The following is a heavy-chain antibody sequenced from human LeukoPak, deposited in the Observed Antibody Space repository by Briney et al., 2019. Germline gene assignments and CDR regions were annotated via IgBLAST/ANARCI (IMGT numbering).Heavy chain of an antibody. CDR3: ARVKTGTFYGDLDY. D-gene: IGHD1-1*01. CDR2: IYHSGST. CDR1: GGSISSSNW. V-gene: IGHV4-4*02. J-gene: IGHJ4*02. Sequence: PSETLSLTCAVSGGSISSSNWWSWVRPPPGKGLEWIGEIYHSGSTNYNPSLKSRVTISVDKSKNQFSLKLSSVTAADTAVYYCARVKTGTFYGDLDYWGQGTLVTVSS.